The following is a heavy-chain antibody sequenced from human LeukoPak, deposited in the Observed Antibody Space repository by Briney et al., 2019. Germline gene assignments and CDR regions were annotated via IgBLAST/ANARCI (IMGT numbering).Heavy chain of an antibody. CDR3: ARDLLRYYYGSGSYYNYGMDV. CDR1: GYTFTSYA. V-gene: IGHV1-3*01. D-gene: IGHD3-10*01. Sequence: GASVKVSCKASGYTFTSYAMHWVRQAPGQRLEWMGWINAGNGNTKYSQKFQGRVIITRDTSASTAYMELSSLRSEDTAVYYCARDLLRYYYGSGSYYNYGMDVWGKGTTVTVSS. CDR2: INAGNGNT. J-gene: IGHJ6*04.